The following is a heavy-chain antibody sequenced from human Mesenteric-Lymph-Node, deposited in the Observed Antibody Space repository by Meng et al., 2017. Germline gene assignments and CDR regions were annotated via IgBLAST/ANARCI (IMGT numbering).Heavy chain of an antibody. CDR2: ISSYNGNT. CDR3: ARNGVSFTRVRGGAY. V-gene: IGHV1-18*01. J-gene: IGHJ4*02. CDR1: GYTFTSYD. D-gene: IGHD3-10*01. Sequence: ASVKVSCKASGYTFTSYDISWVRQAPGQGLEWMGWISSYNGNTNYAQKFQGRVTMTTDTSTSTAYMELRSLRSDDTAVYYCARNGVSFTRVRGGAYWGQGTLVTVSS.